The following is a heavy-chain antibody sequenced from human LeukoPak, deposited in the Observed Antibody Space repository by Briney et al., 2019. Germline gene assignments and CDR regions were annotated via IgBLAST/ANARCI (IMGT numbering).Heavy chain of an antibody. Sequence: SETLSLTCSVSGYSINSGYYWGWIRQPPGKGLEWIGSIYHSGSTYYNSSLKSRVTISVDTSKNQFSLKLSSVTAADTAVYYCARGKGYYYDSSGYFDYWGQGTLVTVSS. CDR2: IYHSGST. V-gene: IGHV4-38-2*02. J-gene: IGHJ4*02. CDR1: GYSINSGYY. D-gene: IGHD3-22*01. CDR3: ARGKGYYYDSSGYFDY.